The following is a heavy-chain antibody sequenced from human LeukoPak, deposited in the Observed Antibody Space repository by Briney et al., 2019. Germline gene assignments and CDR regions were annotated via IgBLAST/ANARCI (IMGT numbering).Heavy chain of an antibody. J-gene: IGHJ4*02. Sequence: ASVKVSCKASGYTFTSYGISWVRQAPGQGLEWMGWISAYNGNTNYAQKLQGRVTMTTDTSTSTDYMELRSLRADDTAMYYCARELRGGVVGALYFFDYWGQGTLVTVSS. CDR3: ARELRGGVVGALYFFDY. V-gene: IGHV1-18*01. CDR2: ISAYNGNT. CDR1: GYTFTSYG. D-gene: IGHD1-26*01.